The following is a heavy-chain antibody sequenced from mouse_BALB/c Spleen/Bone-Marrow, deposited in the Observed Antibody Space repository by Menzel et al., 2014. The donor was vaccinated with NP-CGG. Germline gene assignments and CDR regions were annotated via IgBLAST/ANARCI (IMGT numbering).Heavy chain of an antibody. V-gene: IGHV2-6-7*01. Sequence: QVQLQQSGPGLVAPSQRLSITCTVSGFSLTDYGINWVRQPPGKGLEWLGMIWGDGTTDYNSALRSRLSINKDNSRSQVFLKMNSLQTDDTARYYCAREKYGNYYAMGYWGQGTSVTVSS. CDR2: IWGDGTT. J-gene: IGHJ4*01. D-gene: IGHD2-10*02. CDR3: AREKYGNYYAMGY. CDR1: GFSLTDYG.